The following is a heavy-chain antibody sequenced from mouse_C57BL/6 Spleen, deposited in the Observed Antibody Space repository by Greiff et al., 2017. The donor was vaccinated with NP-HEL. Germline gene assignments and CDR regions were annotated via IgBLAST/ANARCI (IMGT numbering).Heavy chain of an antibody. Sequence: EVQGVESGGDLVKPGGSLKLSCAASGFTFSSYGMSWVRQTPDKRLEWVATISSGGSYTYYPASVKGRFTISRDNAKNTRYLQMSSLKSEDTAMYYCARHENYGNYMDYWGQGTSVTVSS. D-gene: IGHD2-1*01. CDR2: ISSGGSYT. V-gene: IGHV5-6*01. J-gene: IGHJ4*01. CDR1: GFTFSSYG. CDR3: ARHENYGNYMDY.